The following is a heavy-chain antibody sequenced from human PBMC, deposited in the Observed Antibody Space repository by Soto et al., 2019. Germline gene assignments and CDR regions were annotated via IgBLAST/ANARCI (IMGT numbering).Heavy chain of an antibody. V-gene: IGHV3-53*01. CDR3: ARSAYPYYFDC. CDR1: GFTVISNY. Sequence: GGSLRLSCAASGFTVISNYMSWVRQAPGKGLEWVSVIYSGGTTYYADSVKGRFTISRDNAKNTLYLQMNSLRAEDTAVYYCARSAYPYYFDCWGQGTLVTVSS. J-gene: IGHJ4*02. CDR2: IYSGGTT.